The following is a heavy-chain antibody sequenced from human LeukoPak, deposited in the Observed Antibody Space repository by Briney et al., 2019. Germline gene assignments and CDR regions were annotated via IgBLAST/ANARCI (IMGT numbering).Heavy chain of an antibody. D-gene: IGHD4-11*01. V-gene: IGHV1-2*02. CDR2: INPNSGGT. J-gene: IGHJ4*02. CDR1: GYTFTGYY. Sequence: ASVKVSCKASGYTFTGYYMHWVRQAPGQGLEWMGWINPNSGGTNYAQKFQGRVTMTRDTSISTACMELSRLRSDDTAVYYCARKPKVTTTADYWGQGTLVTVSS. CDR3: ARKPKVTTTADY.